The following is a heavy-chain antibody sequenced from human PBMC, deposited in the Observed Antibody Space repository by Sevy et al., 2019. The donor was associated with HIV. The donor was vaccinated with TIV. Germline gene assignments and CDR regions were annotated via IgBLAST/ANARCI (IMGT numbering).Heavy chain of an antibody. D-gene: IGHD6-6*01. CDR3: ARDGEYSSSSDYYYYGMDV. J-gene: IGHJ6*02. Sequence: GGSLRLSCAASGFTFSDYYMSWIRQAPGKGLEWVSYISGSGSTRYYADPVKGRFTISRDNAENSLYLQMNSLRAEDTAVYYCARDGEYSSSSDYYYYGMDVWGQGTTVTVSS. V-gene: IGHV3-11*01. CDR2: ISGSGSTR. CDR1: GFTFSDYY.